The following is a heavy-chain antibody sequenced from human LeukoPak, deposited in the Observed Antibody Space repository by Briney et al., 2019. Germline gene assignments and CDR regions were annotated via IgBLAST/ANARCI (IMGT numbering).Heavy chain of an antibody. D-gene: IGHD5-12*01. CDR2: IYPGDSDT. Sequence: GESLKISCKGSGYSFTSYWIGWVRQMPGKGLEWMWIIYPGDSDTRYSPSFQGQVTISADKSISTAYLQWSSLTASDTAMYYCARHDSGYDLLGYFDYWGQGTLVTVSS. CDR3: ARHDSGYDLLGYFDY. J-gene: IGHJ4*02. CDR1: GYSFTSYW. V-gene: IGHV5-51*01.